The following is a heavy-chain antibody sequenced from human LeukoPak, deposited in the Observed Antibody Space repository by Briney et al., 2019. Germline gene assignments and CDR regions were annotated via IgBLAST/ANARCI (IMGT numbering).Heavy chain of an antibody. CDR3: AKGAVVPAAMTDY. CDR2: ISSSSRGI. J-gene: IGHJ4*02. Sequence: GGSLRLSCATSGFTFSTYSINWVRQAPGRGLEWVSFISSSSRGIYYADSVKGRFTISRDNSKNTLYLQMNSLRAEDTAVYYCAKGAVVPAAMTDYWGQGTLVTVSS. CDR1: GFTFSTYS. D-gene: IGHD2-2*01. V-gene: IGHV3-48*01.